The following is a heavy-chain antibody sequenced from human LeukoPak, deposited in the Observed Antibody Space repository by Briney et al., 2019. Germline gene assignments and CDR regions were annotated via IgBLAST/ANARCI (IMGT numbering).Heavy chain of an antibody. D-gene: IGHD2-15*01. CDR2: INPSSGGT. CDR1: GYTFTSYD. CDR3: ARGVVAATFYYYMDV. Sequence: ASVKVSCKASGYTFTSYDINWVRQATGQGLEWMGWINPSSGGTNYPQKFQGRVTMTRDTSLSTAYMELSGLRSDDTAVYYCARGVVAATFYYYMDVWGKGTTVTVSS. V-gene: IGHV1-2*02. J-gene: IGHJ6*03.